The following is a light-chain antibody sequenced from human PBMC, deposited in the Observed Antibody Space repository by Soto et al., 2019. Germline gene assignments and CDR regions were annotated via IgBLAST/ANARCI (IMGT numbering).Light chain of an antibody. V-gene: IGLV2-14*01. CDR2: GVT. CDR3: SSYTTSSTYV. CDR1: SSDIGRYDY. J-gene: IGLJ1*01. Sequence: PVLTNPAYVYRLPVQSITITNKETSSDIGRYDYVSWHQQHPGKAPKLIIHGVTHRPSGVSIRFAGSKSANTASLTISGLQAEDEAYYFCSSYTTSSTYVFGSGTKVTVL.